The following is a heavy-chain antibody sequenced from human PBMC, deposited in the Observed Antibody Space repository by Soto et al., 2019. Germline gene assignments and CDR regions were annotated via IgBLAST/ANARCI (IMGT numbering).Heavy chain of an antibody. V-gene: IGHV1-69*02. Sequence: ASVKVSCKASGGTFSSYTISWVRQAPGQGLEWMGRIIPILGIANYAQKFQGRVTITADKSTSTAYMELSSLRSEDTAVYYCARGEGVATIKWGFDYWGQGTLVTVSS. CDR3: ARGEGVATIKWGFDY. CDR2: IIPILGIA. CDR1: GGTFSSYT. J-gene: IGHJ4*02. D-gene: IGHD5-12*01.